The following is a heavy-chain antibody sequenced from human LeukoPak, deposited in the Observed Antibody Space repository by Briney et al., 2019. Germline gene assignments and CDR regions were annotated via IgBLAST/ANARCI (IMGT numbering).Heavy chain of an antibody. Sequence: PSETLSLTCTVSGGPIRSYYWSWMRQPPGKGLEWIGNIHYSESTNFNPSLKSRVAIAVDTSKNQFSLSMRSVTAADTAVYYRARVSAAGMEFHYGMDVWGQGTTVFVSS. V-gene: IGHV4-59*01. J-gene: IGHJ6*02. CDR1: GGPIRSYY. CDR2: IHYSEST. CDR3: ARVSAAGMEFHYGMDV. D-gene: IGHD6-13*01.